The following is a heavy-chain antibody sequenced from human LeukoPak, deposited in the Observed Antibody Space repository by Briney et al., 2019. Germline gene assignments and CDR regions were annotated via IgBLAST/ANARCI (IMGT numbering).Heavy chain of an antibody. CDR2: IIPIFGTA. D-gene: IGHD4-17*01. Sequence: SVKVSCKASGGTFSSYAISWVRQAPGQGLEWMGGIIPIFGTANYAQKFQGRVTITTDESTSTAYMELSSLRSEDTAVYYCASRFGDYGDPFDYWGQGTLVTVSS. V-gene: IGHV1-69*05. CDR3: ASRFGDYGDPFDY. J-gene: IGHJ4*02. CDR1: GGTFSSYA.